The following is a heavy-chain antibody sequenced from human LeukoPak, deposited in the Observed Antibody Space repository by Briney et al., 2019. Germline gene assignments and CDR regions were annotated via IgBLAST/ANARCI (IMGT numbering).Heavy chain of an antibody. CDR3: AREASSYYDYIWGSYRGFDP. D-gene: IGHD3-16*02. CDR1: GYTFTSYY. Sequence: ASVKVSCKASGYTFTSYYMHWVRQAPGQGLEWMGIINPSGGSTSYAQKFQGRVTISVDTSKNQFSLKLSSVTAADTAVYYCAREASSYYDYIWGSYRGFDPWGQGTLVTVSS. CDR2: INPSGGST. V-gene: IGHV1-46*01. J-gene: IGHJ5*02.